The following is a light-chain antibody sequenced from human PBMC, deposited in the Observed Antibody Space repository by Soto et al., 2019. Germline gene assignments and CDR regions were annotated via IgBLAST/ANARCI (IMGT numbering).Light chain of an antibody. V-gene: IGKV1-39*01. CDR2: AAS. CDR1: HSINNY. Sequence: IQMTQSPSSLSASVGDRVIITCRSDHSINNYLNWYQQRPGKVPKLLIYAASTLQSGVPSRFSGSGSGRVFTLTINSLQPEDFATYYCQQSYSTLGTFGRVTTVEI. J-gene: IGKJ2*01. CDR3: QQSYSTLGT.